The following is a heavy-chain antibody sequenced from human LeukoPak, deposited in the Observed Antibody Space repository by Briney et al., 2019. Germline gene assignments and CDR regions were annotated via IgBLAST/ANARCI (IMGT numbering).Heavy chain of an antibody. J-gene: IGHJ6*02. CDR3: ARAPRITIFGVVLVSGMDV. Sequence: GGSLRLSCAASGFTFSDYYMTWIRQAPGKGLEWLSYISSSGSTIYYADSVKGRFTISRDNAKNSLYLRMNSLRAEDTAVYYCARAPRITIFGVVLVSGMDVWGQGTAVTVSS. CDR1: GFTFSDYY. CDR2: ISSSGSTI. V-gene: IGHV3-11*01. D-gene: IGHD3-3*01.